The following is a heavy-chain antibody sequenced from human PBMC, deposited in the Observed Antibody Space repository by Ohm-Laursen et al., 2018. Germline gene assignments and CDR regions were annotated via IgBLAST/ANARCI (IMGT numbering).Heavy chain of an antibody. V-gene: IGHV3-11*01. Sequence: SLRLSCAASGFTFSDYYMSWVRQAPGKGLEWISYISNSDNTIYYADSVKGRFTISRDNAKNSLYLQINSLGVEDTAVYYCAREAVTTDYWGQGTLVTVSP. D-gene: IGHD4-17*01. J-gene: IGHJ4*02. CDR1: GFTFSDYY. CDR3: AREAVTTDY. CDR2: ISNSDNTI.